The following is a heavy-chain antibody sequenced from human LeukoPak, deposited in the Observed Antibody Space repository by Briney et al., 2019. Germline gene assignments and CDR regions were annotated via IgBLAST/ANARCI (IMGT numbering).Heavy chain of an antibody. Sequence: SETLSHTCTVSGGSISSGDYYWSWIRQPPGKGLEWIGYIYYSGSTYYNPSLKSRVTISVDTSKNQFSLKLSSVTAADTAVYYCARVDYGDYVIDPWGQGTLVTVSS. CDR3: ARVDYGDYVIDP. V-gene: IGHV4-30-4*01. D-gene: IGHD4-17*01. CDR1: GGSISSGDYY. J-gene: IGHJ5*02. CDR2: IYYSGST.